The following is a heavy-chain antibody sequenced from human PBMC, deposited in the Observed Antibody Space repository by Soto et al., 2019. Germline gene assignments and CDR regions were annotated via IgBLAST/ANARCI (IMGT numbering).Heavy chain of an antibody. CDR1: RFTFSLYA. J-gene: IGHJ6*02. V-gene: IGHV3-30-3*01. Sequence: QGQLVESGGGVIQPGRSLRLSCAASRFTFSLYAMHWIRQAPGKGLEWVAAISYDGTKTYYTDSVKCRFTISRDSSKDPLYLQMNSLRGEDTVVYYCARAPHGMDVWGQGTTVTVS. CDR2: ISYDGTKT. CDR3: ARAPHGMDV.